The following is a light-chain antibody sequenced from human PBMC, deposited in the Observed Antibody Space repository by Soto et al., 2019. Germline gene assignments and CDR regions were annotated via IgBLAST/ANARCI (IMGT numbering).Light chain of an antibody. CDR2: DAS. CDR1: QSISSY. V-gene: IGKV3-11*01. J-gene: IGKJ5*01. CDR3: QQRSNWPLT. Sequence: EIVLTQSPATLSLSPGERATLSCRASQSISSYLAWYQQKLGQAPRLLIYDASNRATGVPARFSGSGSGTDFTLTISSLEAEDFAVYYCQQRSNWPLTFGRGTRLDIK.